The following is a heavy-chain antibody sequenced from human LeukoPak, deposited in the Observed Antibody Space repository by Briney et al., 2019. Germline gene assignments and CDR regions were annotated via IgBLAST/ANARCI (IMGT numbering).Heavy chain of an antibody. CDR3: APRGYYDVSDY. Sequence: SGTLSLTCAVSGGSFSGYYWIWIRPSPGRGLEWIGEINDRGSINYNPSIKSRVTIPVHASKNRFHLNLSCVTAEDTALYYIAPRGYYDVSDYGGEGTRVTVPS. D-gene: IGHD3-22*01. CDR1: GGSFSGYY. J-gene: IGHJ4*02. CDR2: INDRGSI. V-gene: IGHV4-34*01.